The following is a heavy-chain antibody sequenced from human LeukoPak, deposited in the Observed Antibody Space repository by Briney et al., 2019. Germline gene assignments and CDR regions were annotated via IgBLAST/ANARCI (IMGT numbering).Heavy chain of an antibody. CDR1: GYTFTGYY. V-gene: IGHV1-2*02. CDR2: INPNSGGT. D-gene: IGHD3-22*01. Sequence: ASVKVSCKASGYTFTGYYMHWVRQAPGQGLEWMGWINPNSGGTNYAQKFRGRVTMTRDTSISTAYMELSRLRSDDTAVYYCARAHDSSGYYYDPFFDYWGQGTLVTVSS. J-gene: IGHJ4*02. CDR3: ARAHDSSGYYYDPFFDY.